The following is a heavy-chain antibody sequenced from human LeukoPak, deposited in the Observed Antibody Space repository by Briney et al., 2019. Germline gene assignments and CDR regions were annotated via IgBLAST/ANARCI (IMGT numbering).Heavy chain of an antibody. V-gene: IGHV1-69*04. D-gene: IGHD5-24*01. CDR2: IIPILGIA. Sequence: SVKVSCKASGGTFSSYAISWVRQVPGQGLEWMGRIIPILGIANYAQKFQGRVTISADKSTSTAYMELSSLRSEDTAVYYCARGTDDPTAYYYYGMDVWGQGTTVTVSS. CDR1: GGTFSSYA. CDR3: ARGTDDPTAYYYYGMDV. J-gene: IGHJ6*02.